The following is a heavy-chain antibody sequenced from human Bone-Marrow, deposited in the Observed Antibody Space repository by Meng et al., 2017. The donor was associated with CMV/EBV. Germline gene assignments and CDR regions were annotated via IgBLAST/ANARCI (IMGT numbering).Heavy chain of an antibody. V-gene: IGHV3-53*01. CDR1: GFTVSSNY. D-gene: IGHD1-26*01. CDR3: ARSLRWELWYFDY. Sequence: GESLKISCAASGFTVSSNYMSWVRQAPGKGLEWVSVIYSGGSTYYADSVKGRFTIARDNSKNTLYLQMNSRRAEDTAVYYCARSLRWELWYFDYWGQGTLVTVSS. CDR2: IYSGGST. J-gene: IGHJ4*02.